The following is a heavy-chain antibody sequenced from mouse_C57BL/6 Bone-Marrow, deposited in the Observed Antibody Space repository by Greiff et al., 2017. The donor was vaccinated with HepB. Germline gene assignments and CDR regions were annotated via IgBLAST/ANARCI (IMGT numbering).Heavy chain of an antibody. V-gene: IGHV6-6*01. J-gene: IGHJ4*01. D-gene: IGHD1-1*01. CDR1: GFTFSDAW. CDR2: IRNKANNHAT. CDR3: TRDYCSSYDYYAMDY. Sequence: EVKLEESGGGLVQPGGSMKLSCAASGFTFSDAWMDWVRQSPEKGLEWVAEIRNKANNHATYYAESVKGRFTISSDDSKSSVYLQMNSLRAEDTGSYYCTRDYCSSYDYYAMDYWGQGTSVTVSS.